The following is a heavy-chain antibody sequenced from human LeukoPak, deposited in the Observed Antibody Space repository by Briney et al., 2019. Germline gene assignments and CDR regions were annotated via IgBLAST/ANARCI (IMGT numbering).Heavy chain of an antibody. V-gene: IGHV3-23*01. CDR3: ANQGRYCSGGSCYPFDL. D-gene: IGHD2-15*01. J-gene: IGHJ2*01. CDR1: GFTFSSYA. CDR2: ISGSGGST. Sequence: GGSLRLSCAASGFTFSSYAMSWVRQAPGKGPEWVSAISGSGGSTYYADSVKGRFTISRDNSKNTLYLQMNSLRAEDTAVYYCANQGRYCSGGSCYPFDLWGRGTLVTVSS.